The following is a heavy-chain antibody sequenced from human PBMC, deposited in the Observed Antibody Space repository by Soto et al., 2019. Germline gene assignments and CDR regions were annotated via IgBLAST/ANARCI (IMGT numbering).Heavy chain of an antibody. D-gene: IGHD1-7*01. Sequence: SQTLSLTCAISGDSFSSNSAAWNWIRLSPSRGLEWLARTYYRSRWYNDYAVSVRSRITVNPDTSKNQFSLQLTSVTPEDTAVYYCAGTTSHQWYYMDVWGQGTTVTVSS. J-gene: IGHJ6*03. V-gene: IGHV6-1*01. CDR3: AGTTSHQWYYMDV. CDR2: TYYRSRWYN. CDR1: GDSFSSNSAA.